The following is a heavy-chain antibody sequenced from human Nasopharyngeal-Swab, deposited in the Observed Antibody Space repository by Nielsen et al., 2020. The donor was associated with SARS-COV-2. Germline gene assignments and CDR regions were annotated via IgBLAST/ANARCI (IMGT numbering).Heavy chain of an antibody. D-gene: IGHD6-19*01. J-gene: IGHJ4*02. CDR1: GFTFSSYA. CDR3: ARGHLAVACFDY. Sequence: SLKISCAASGFTFSSYAMRWVRQAPGKGLEWVAVISYDGGNKYYADSVKGRFTISRDNSKNTLYLQMNSLRAEDTAVYYCARGHLAVACFDYWGQGTLVTVSS. V-gene: IGHV3-30-3*01. CDR2: ISYDGGNK.